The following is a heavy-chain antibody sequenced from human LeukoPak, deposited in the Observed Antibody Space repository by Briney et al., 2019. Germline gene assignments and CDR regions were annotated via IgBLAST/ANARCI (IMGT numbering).Heavy chain of an antibody. CDR2: IYYSGST. CDR1: GGSISSSSYY. CDR3: ARGSLYSSGWTHWDY. D-gene: IGHD6-19*01. J-gene: IGHJ4*02. Sequence: SETLSLTCTVSGGSISSSSYYWGWIRQPPGKGLEWIGSIYYSGSTYYNPSLKSRVTISVDTSKNQFSLKLSSVTAADTAVYYCARGSLYSSGWTHWDYWGQGTLVTVSS. V-gene: IGHV4-39*07.